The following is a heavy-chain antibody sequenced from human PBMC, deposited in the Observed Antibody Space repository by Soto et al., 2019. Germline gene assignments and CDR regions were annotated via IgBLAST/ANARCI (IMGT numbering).Heavy chain of an antibody. CDR3: ESSGGNYYSGMAV. J-gene: IGHJ6*04. CDR1: S. CDR2: INPSGGST. Sequence: SRRWAQHASGQGREWMGIINPSGGSTSYAQKFQGRVTMTRDTSTSTVYMELSSLRSEDTAVYYCESSGGNYYSGMAVWGNGTSV. V-gene: IGHV1-46*01.